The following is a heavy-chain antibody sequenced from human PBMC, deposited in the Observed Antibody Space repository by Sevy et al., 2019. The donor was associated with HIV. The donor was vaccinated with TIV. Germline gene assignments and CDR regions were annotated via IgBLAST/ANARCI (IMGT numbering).Heavy chain of an antibody. Sequence: SETLSLTCTVSGGSISNSAYYWGCIRQPPGKGLEWIGNIYYIGNTYYKPSLKSRVTISVDTSKNHFSLKLTSVTAADTAVYYCARWTMGITMIQGEFDSWGQGTLVTVSS. V-gene: IGHV4-39*02. CDR1: GGSISNSAYY. J-gene: IGHJ5*01. CDR2: IYYIGNT. CDR3: ARWTMGITMIQGEFDS. D-gene: IGHD3-10*01.